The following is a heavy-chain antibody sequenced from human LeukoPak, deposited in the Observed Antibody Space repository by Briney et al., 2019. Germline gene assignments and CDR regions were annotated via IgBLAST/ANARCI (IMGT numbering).Heavy chain of an antibody. D-gene: IGHD6-19*01. CDR1: GFTFSSYG. CDR2: IYSGGST. CDR3: ARDNGQWLYYFDY. J-gene: IGHJ4*02. V-gene: IGHV3-53*01. Sequence: GGTLRLSCAASGFTFSSYGMSWVRQAPGKGLGWVSVIYSGGSTYYADSVKGRFTISRDNSKNTLYLQMNSLRAEDTAVYYCARDNGQWLYYFDYWGQGTLVTVSS.